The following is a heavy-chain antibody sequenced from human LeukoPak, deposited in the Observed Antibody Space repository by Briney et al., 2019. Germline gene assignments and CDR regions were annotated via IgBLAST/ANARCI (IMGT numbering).Heavy chain of an antibody. CDR1: GYRFTSYW. D-gene: IGHD3-10*01. V-gene: IGHV5-51*01. CDR2: IYPGDSDT. CDR3: ARTPYYGSGRGYMDV. J-gene: IGHJ6*03. Sequence: GESLKISCKGSGYRFTSYWIGWVRQMPGKGLEWMGIIYPGDSDTRYSLSFQGQATISADKSISTAYLQWSSLKASDSAMYYCARTPYYGSGRGYMDVWGKGTTVTISS.